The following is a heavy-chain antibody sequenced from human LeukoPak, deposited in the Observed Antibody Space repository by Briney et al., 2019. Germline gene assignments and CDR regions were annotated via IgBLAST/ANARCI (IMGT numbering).Heavy chain of an antibody. J-gene: IGHJ4*02. D-gene: IGHD6-6*01. CDR2: IRTKGNNDAT. Sequence: PGGSLRLSCAASGFSFSGSAMHWVRQAPGKGLEWVGHIRTKGNNDATAYAASVKGRFTISRDDSKNTAYLQMNSLKTEDTAVYYCTGSSSGYWGQGTLVTVSS. CDR3: TGSSSGY. CDR1: GFSFSGSA. V-gene: IGHV3-73*01.